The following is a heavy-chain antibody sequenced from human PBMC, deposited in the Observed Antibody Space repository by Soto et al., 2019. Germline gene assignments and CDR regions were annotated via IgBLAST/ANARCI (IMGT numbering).Heavy chain of an antibody. Sequence: QVQLVQSGAEVKKPGSSVKVSCKASGGTFSSYTISWVRQAPGQGLEWMGRIIPLLGIANYAQKFQGRVTITADKSTSTAYMELSSLRSEDTAVYYCARNAVYGDYRITNWFDPWGQGTLVTVSS. CDR2: IIPLLGIA. J-gene: IGHJ5*02. V-gene: IGHV1-69*02. CDR1: GGTFSSYT. D-gene: IGHD4-17*01. CDR3: ARNAVYGDYRITNWFDP.